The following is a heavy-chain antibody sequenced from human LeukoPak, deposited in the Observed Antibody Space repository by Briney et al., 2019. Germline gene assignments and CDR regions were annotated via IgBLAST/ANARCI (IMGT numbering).Heavy chain of an antibody. CDR1: SGSISSGGYY. J-gene: IGHJ4*02. CDR3: ATSLNRELRFLFDY. Sequence: SETLSLTCTVSSGSISSGGYYWSWIRQHPGKGLEWIGYIYYSGSTYYNPSLKSRVTISVDTSKNQFSLKLSSVTAADTAVYYCATSLNRELRFLFDYWGQGTLVTVSS. D-gene: IGHD1-26*01. V-gene: IGHV4-31*03. CDR2: IYYSGST.